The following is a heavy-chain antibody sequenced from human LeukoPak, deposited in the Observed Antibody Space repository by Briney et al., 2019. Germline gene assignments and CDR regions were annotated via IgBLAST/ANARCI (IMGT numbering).Heavy chain of an antibody. CDR2: IKQDGSEK. CDR1: GFTFSSYW. D-gene: IGHD3-10*01. CDR3: ARDNSNLPITMVRGDHFDY. J-gene: IGHJ4*02. V-gene: IGHV3-7*01. Sequence: PGGSLRLSCAASGFTFSSYWMSWVRQAPGKGLEWVANIKQDGSEKYYVDSVKGRFTISRDNAKNSLYLQMNSLRAEDTAVYYCARDNSNLPITMVRGDHFDYWGQGTLVTVSS.